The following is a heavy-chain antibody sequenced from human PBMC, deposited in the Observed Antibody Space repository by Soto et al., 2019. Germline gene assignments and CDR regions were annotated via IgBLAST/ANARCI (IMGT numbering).Heavy chain of an antibody. D-gene: IGHD2-8*01. V-gene: IGHV3-23*01. J-gene: IGHJ6*02. Sequence: EVQLLESGGGFIHPGGSLRLSCAASGFSFSSFAMNWVRQAPGKGLEWVSIISGSADSTFYADSVKGRFTIARDNSKSTLYLQNNSLRAEDTAVYYCAKTRGAMIYAISVYSLDVWGQGTTVTVSS. CDR1: GFSFSSFA. CDR3: AKTRGAMIYAISVYSLDV. CDR2: ISGSADST.